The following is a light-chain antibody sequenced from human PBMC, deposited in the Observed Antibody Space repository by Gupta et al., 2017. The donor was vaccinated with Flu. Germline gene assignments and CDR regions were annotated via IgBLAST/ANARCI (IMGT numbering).Light chain of an antibody. Sequence: SSVLTQPPSLMVAPGQTATITCAGNSLGGQSVHWYQQRPGQAPLLVVNDESNRPSGIPERFSGSNSGNTATLTISRVEAGDEADYYCHIWNIASDHGLFGGGTKVTVL. CDR3: HIWNIASDHGL. CDR1: SLGGQS. V-gene: IGLV3-21*02. J-gene: IGLJ3*02. CDR2: DES.